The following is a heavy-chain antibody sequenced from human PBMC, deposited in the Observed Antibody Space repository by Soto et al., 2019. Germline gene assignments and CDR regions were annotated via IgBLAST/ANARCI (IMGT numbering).Heavy chain of an antibody. D-gene: IGHD1-26*01. CDR3: AKDVVVGATTGLGDYYYSYGMDV. J-gene: IGHJ6*02. V-gene: IGHV3-30*18. Sequence: QVQLVESGGGVVQPGRSLRLSCAASGFTFSSYGMHWVRQAPGKGLEWVAVISYDGSNKYYADSVKGRFTISRDNPKNTLYLQMNSLRAEDTAVYYCAKDVVVGATTGLGDYYYSYGMDVWGQGTTVTVSS. CDR2: ISYDGSNK. CDR1: GFTFSSYG.